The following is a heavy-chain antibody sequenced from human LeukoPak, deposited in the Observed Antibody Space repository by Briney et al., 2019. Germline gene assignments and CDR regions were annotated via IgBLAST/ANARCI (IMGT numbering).Heavy chain of an antibody. CDR1: TFTFSDYN. J-gene: IGHJ4*02. CDR3: ARGSIVATFDY. D-gene: IGHD5-12*01. V-gene: IGHV3-48*01. Sequence: GGSLRLSCAASTFTFSDYNMSWVRQAPGKGLEWVSYISSRSSTIYFADSVKGRFTISRDNAKNSLYLQMNSLRAEDTAVYYCARGSIVATFDYWGQGTLVTVSS. CDR2: ISSRSSTI.